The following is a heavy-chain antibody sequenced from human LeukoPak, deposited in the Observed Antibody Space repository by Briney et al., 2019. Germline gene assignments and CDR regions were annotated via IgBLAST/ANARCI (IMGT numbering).Heavy chain of an antibody. CDR3: CTHKNLGY. J-gene: IGHJ4*02. CDR2: FSSSGNMT. V-gene: IGHV3-23*01. Sequence: GGSLRLSCAASGFTFSTYDISWVRQAPGKGLEWVSTFSSSGNMTYYADSVKGRFTISRDNSKNTLYLQMNSLRAEDTSVYYCCTHKNLGYWGQGALVTVSS. CDR1: GFTFSTYD.